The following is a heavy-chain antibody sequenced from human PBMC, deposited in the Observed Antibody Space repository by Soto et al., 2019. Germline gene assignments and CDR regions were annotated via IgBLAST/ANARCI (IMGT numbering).Heavy chain of an antibody. Sequence: EVQLLESGGGLVQPGGSLRLSCAASGFTFSSYAMSWVRQAPGKGLEWVSAISGSGGSTYYADSVKGRFTISRDNSKNTLYLQMNSLRAEDTAVYYCAKDIRRVVVITSTTFDYWGQGTLVTVSS. D-gene: IGHD3-22*01. CDR3: AKDIRRVVVITSTTFDY. V-gene: IGHV3-23*01. CDR1: GFTFSSYA. CDR2: ISGSGGST. J-gene: IGHJ4*02.